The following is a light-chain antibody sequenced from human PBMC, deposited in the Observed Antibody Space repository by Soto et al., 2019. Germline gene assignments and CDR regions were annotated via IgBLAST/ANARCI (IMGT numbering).Light chain of an antibody. Sequence: QSALAQPASVSGSPGQSITISCTGTSSDIGRYNLVSWYQQYPGEAPKLVIYDVTKRPSGVSDRFSASKSGNTASLTISGLQAEDEADSYCCSHAGRGSVLFGGGTKLTVL. V-gene: IGLV2-23*02. CDR3: CSHAGRGSVL. CDR2: DVT. J-gene: IGLJ2*01. CDR1: SSDIGRYNL.